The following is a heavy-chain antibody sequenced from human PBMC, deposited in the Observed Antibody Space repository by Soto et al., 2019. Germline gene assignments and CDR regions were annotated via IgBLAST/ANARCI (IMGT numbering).Heavy chain of an antibody. D-gene: IGHD6-19*01. Sequence: ASVKVSCKASGYTFTSYGISWVRQAPGQGLEWMGWISACNGNTNYAQKLQGRVTMTTDTSTSTAYMELRSLRSDDTAVYYCARGRAGIAVAGTRLDAFDIWGQGTMVTVSS. CDR2: ISACNGNT. J-gene: IGHJ3*02. V-gene: IGHV1-18*01. CDR3: ARGRAGIAVAGTRLDAFDI. CDR1: GYTFTSYG.